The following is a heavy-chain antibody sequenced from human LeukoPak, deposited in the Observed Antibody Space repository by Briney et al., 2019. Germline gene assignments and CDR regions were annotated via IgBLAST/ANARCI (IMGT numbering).Heavy chain of an antibody. CDR2: INPNSGGT. Sequence: ASVKVSCKASGYTFTGYYMHWVRQAPGQGLEWMGWINPNSGGTNYAQKFQGGVTMTRDTSVSTAYMDLSSVTSDDTAVYFCARSAGHCSNGICFTDYYMDVWGRGTTLIVSS. CDR3: ARSAGHCSNGICFTDYYMDV. CDR1: GYTFTGYY. V-gene: IGHV1-2*02. D-gene: IGHD2-8*01. J-gene: IGHJ6*03.